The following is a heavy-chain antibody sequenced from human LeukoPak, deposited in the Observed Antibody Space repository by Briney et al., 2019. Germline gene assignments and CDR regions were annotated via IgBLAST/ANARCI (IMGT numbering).Heavy chain of an antibody. J-gene: IGHJ4*02. V-gene: IGHV4-61*01. CDR1: GGSVSSGSYY. D-gene: IGHD2-15*01. Sequence: SETLSLTCTVSGGSVSSGSYYWSWIRQPLGKGLEWIGYIYYSGSTNYNPSLKSRVTISVDTSKNQFSLKLSSVTAADTAVYYCARVQQGPYCSGGSCPADPFDYWGQGTLVTVSS. CDR2: IYYSGST. CDR3: ARVQQGPYCSGGSCPADPFDY.